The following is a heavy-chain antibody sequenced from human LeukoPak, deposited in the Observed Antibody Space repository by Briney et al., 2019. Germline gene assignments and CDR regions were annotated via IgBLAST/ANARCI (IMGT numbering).Heavy chain of an antibody. J-gene: IGHJ6*02. Sequence: SETLSLTCAVYGGSFSGYYWSWIRQPPGKGLEWIGEINHSGSTNYNPSLKSRVTISVDTSKNQFPLKLSSVTAADTAVYYCARGRLRYFDWLRTKDYYYYGMDVWGQGTTVTVSS. CDR2: INHSGST. V-gene: IGHV4-34*01. D-gene: IGHD3-9*01. CDR3: ARGRLRYFDWLRTKDYYYYGMDV. CDR1: GGSFSGYY.